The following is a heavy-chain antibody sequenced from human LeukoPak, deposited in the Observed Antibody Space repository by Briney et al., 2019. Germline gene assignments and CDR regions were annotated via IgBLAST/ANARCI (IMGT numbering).Heavy chain of an antibody. CDR3: ARDRAIPKADVFDI. J-gene: IGHJ3*02. CDR2: IIPMLGTG. V-gene: IGHV1-69*13. Sequence: SVKVSCKASGGTFSGYAVSWVRQAPGQGLEWMGGIIPMLGTGNYAQKFQGRVSITADEPRSTVYMEMSSLKSEDAAVYYCARDRAIPKADVFDIWGQGTMITVSS. CDR1: GGTFSGYA.